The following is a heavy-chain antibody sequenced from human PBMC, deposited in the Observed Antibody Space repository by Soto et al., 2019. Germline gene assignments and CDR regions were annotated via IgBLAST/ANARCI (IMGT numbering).Heavy chain of an antibody. J-gene: IGHJ4*02. V-gene: IGHV5-51*01. CDR2: IYPGDSDT. CDR3: ARLASYMVRGVTSYYFDY. Sequence: PGESLKISCKGSGYSFTSYWIGWVRQMPGKGLEWMGIIYPGDSDTRYSPSFQGQVTISADKSISTACLQWSSLKASDTAMYYCARLASYMVRGVTSYYFDYWGQGTLVTVSS. CDR1: GYSFTSYW. D-gene: IGHD3-10*01.